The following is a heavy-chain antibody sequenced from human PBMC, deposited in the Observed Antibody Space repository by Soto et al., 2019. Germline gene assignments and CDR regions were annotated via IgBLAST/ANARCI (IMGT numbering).Heavy chain of an antibody. D-gene: IGHD6-25*01. CDR1: GFPFRSYG. Sequence: GGSLRLSCAWSGFPFRSYGMQWVRQTPGEGLEWVAAISSDGSKQFYGDSVKGRFTISRDNSREMFYLQMDGLRVADTAVYYCANGDPAAGLAQHWGQGTQVTVSS. CDR3: ANGDPAAGLAQH. J-gene: IGHJ1*01. V-gene: IGHV3-33*05. CDR2: ISSDGSKQ.